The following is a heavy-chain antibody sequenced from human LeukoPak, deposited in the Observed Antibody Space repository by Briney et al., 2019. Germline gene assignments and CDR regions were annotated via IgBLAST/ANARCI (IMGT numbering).Heavy chain of an antibody. CDR3: ASIAVVTGASDY. CDR1: GGSVSSGDYY. V-gene: IGHV4-30-4*01. D-gene: IGHD2-2*01. CDR2: IYDSGTT. J-gene: IGHJ4*02. Sequence: SETLSLTCTVSGGSVSSGDYYWSWIRQPPGQGLEGIGYIYDSGTTSYNPSLKSRLTISVDTSKNPFSLRLSCVSAADTAVYYCASIAVVTGASDYWGQGTLVTVSS.